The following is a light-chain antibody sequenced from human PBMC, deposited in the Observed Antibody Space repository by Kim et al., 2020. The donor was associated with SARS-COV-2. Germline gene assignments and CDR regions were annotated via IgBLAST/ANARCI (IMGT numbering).Light chain of an antibody. CDR3: QQYGSSPI. CDR1: QTVSSSS. Sequence: EIVLTQSPGTLSLSPGERATLSCRASQTVSSSSLVWYQQKAGQAPRLLIYGASSRATGIPDRFSGSGSGTDFTLTISRLEPEDFAVYYCQQYGSSPIFGQGTSWRS. CDR2: GAS. J-gene: IGKJ2*01. V-gene: IGKV3-20*01.